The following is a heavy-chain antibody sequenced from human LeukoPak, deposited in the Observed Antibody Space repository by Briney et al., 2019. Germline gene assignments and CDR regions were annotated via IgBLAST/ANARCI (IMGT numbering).Heavy chain of an antibody. D-gene: IGHD2-2*01. Sequence: SETLSLTCAVYGGSFSGYYWSWIRQPPGKGLEWIGEINHSGSTNYNPSLKSRVTISVGTSKNQFSLKLSSVTAADTAVYYCATYVGYCSSTSCYVPIWDYYYMDVWGKGTTVTVSS. CDR2: INHSGST. J-gene: IGHJ6*03. CDR1: GGSFSGYY. V-gene: IGHV4-34*01. CDR3: ATYVGYCSSTSCYVPIWDYYYMDV.